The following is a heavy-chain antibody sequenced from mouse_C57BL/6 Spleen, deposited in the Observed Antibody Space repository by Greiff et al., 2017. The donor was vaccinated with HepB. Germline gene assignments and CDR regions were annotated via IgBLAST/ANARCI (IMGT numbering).Heavy chain of an antibody. V-gene: IGHV1-54*01. CDR2: INPGSGGT. J-gene: IGHJ4*01. Sequence: VQLQQSGAELVRPGTSVKVSCKASGYAFTNYLIEWVKQRPGQGLEWIGVINPGSGGTNYNEKFKGKATLTADKSSSTAYMQLSSLTSEDSAVYFWARSEHAMDYWGQGTSVTVSS. CDR3: ARSEHAMDY. CDR1: GYAFTNYL.